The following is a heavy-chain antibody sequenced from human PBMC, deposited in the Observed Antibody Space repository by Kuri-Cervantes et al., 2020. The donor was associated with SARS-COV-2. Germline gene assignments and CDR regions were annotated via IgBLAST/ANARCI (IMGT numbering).Heavy chain of an antibody. CDR3: ARDHPLWFGALFGAFDI. Sequence: GGSLRLSCAASGFTFSGHWIHWVRQAPGKGLVWVSRINPDGSYTNNADSVKGRFTISRDNAKNSLYLQMNSLRAEDTAVYYCARDHPLWFGALFGAFDIWGQGTMVTVSS. CDR2: INPDGSYT. D-gene: IGHD3-10*01. V-gene: IGHV3-74*01. CDR1: GFTFSGHW. J-gene: IGHJ3*02.